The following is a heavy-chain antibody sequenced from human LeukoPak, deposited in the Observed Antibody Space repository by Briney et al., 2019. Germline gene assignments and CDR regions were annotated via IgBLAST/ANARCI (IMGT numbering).Heavy chain of an antibody. D-gene: IGHD5-12*01. J-gene: IGHJ5*02. Sequence: GESLKISCKGSGYSFTSYWIGWVRQMPGKGLEWMGIIYPGDSETRYSPSFQGQVTISADKSISTAYLQWSSLKASDSAMYYCARFSASSLAKNWFDPWGQGTLVTVSS. CDR3: ARFSASSLAKNWFDP. V-gene: IGHV5-51*01. CDR1: GYSFTSYW. CDR2: IYPGDSET.